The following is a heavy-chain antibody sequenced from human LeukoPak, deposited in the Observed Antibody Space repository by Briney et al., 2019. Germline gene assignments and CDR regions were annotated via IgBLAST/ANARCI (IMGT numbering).Heavy chain of an antibody. CDR3: ATDRGWRTSGYYLYYFES. CDR1: GLTFSSYW. CDR2: IKHDGSEE. V-gene: IGHV3-7*01. Sequence: QTGGSLRLSCAASGLTFSSYWMSWVRQAPGKGLEWVASIKHDGSEEYYVDSVRGRFTISRDNTKSSLYLQMSSLRAEDTAVYYCATDRGWRTSGYYLYYFESWGQGTLVTVSS. J-gene: IGHJ4*02. D-gene: IGHD3-3*01.